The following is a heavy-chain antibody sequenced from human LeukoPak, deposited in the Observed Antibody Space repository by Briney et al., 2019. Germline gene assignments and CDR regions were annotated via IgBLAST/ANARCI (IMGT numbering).Heavy chain of an antibody. Sequence: SVKVSCKASGATFSSYTISWVRQAPGQGLEWMGRIIPILGIANYAQKFQGRVTITADKSTSTAYMELSSLRSEDTAVYYCARDLHSSSWYFGYWGQGTLVTVSS. CDR1: GATFSSYT. CDR3: ARDLHSSSWYFGY. V-gene: IGHV1-69*04. J-gene: IGHJ4*02. CDR2: IIPILGIA. D-gene: IGHD6-13*01.